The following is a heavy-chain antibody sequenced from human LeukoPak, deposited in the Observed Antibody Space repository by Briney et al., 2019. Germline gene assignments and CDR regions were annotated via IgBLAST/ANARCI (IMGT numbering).Heavy chain of an antibody. J-gene: IGHJ4*02. CDR1: GDSISSYY. CDR3: ARGRFCDDGHY. D-gene: IGHD1-1*01. CDR2: IYYSGST. V-gene: IGHV4-59*01. Sequence: SETLSLTCTVSGDSISSYYWSWIRQPPGKGLEWIGYIYYSGSTKYNPSLKSRVTISVDTSKNQFSLSLSSVTAADTAVYYCARGRFCDDGHYWGQGTLVTVSS.